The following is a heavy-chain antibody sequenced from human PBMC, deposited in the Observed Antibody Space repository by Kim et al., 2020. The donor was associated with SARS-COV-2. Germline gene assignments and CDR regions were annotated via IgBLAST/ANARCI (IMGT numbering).Heavy chain of an antibody. Sequence: VECRFTISRHNSKNTLYLQMNSRRAEDTAVYYCAVDIVVVPAAIPANDYWGQGTLVTVSS. D-gene: IGHD2-2*02. J-gene: IGHJ4*02. V-gene: IGHV3-30*07. CDR3: AVDIVVVPAAIPANDY.